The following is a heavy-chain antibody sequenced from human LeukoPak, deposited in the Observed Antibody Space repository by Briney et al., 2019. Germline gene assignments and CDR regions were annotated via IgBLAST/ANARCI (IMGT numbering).Heavy chain of an antibody. V-gene: IGHV4-34*01. CDR3: ARGIESYGDYGY. Sequence: SETLSLTCAVYGGSFSGYYWSWIRQPPGRGLEWIGEINHSGSTNYNPSLKSRVTISIDTSKNQFSLKLSSLTAADTAIYYCARGIESYGDYGYWGQGILVTVSS. CDR2: INHSGST. D-gene: IGHD4-17*01. CDR1: GGSFSGYY. J-gene: IGHJ4*02.